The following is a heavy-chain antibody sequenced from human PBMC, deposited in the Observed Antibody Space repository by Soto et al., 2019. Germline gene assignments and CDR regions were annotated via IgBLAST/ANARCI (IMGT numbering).Heavy chain of an antibody. CDR3: AKVSLRFLDPRSYYSGMDV. V-gene: IGHV3-30*18. Sequence: GGSLRLSCAASGFTFSSYGMHWVRQAPGKGLEWVAVISYDGSNKYYADSVKGRFTISRDNSKNTLYLQMNSLRAEDTAVYYCAKVSLRFLDPRSYYSGMDVWGQGTTVTVSS. D-gene: IGHD3-3*01. J-gene: IGHJ6*02. CDR2: ISYDGSNK. CDR1: GFTFSSYG.